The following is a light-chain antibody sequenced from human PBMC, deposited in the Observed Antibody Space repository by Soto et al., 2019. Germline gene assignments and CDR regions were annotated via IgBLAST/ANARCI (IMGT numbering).Light chain of an antibody. J-gene: IGLJ2*01. CDR1: KLGDKY. CDR3: QAWDSIHVV. CDR2: QDS. V-gene: IGLV3-1*01. Sequence: SYELTQPPSVSVSPGQTASITCSGDKLGDKYACWYQQKPGQSPVLVIYQDSKRPSGIPERFSGSNSGNTATLTISGTQAMDEADYYCQAWDSIHVVFGGGTKVTFL.